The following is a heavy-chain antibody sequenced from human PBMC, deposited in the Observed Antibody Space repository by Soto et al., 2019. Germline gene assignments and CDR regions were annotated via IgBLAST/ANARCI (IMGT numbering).Heavy chain of an antibody. CDR1: GFSLSTSGVG. Sequence: QITLKESGPTLVKPTQTLTLTCTFSGFSLSTSGVGVAWIRQPPGKALEWLALIYWDDDKRYRPSMESRLTITTDPSTNQLVLTMTTMASVDTATYYCASLPCSGVSCSWFSFSGMDVWGQGTTVTVSS. CDR2: IYWDDDK. J-gene: IGHJ6*02. D-gene: IGHD2-15*01. V-gene: IGHV2-5*02. CDR3: ASLPCSGVSCSWFSFSGMDV.